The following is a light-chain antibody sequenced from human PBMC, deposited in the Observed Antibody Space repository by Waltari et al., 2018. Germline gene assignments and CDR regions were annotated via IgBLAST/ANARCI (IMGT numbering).Light chain of an antibody. CDR3: QESYSTLYT. CDR1: QRIDTH. CDR2: GAS. Sequence: TKLPQSPPSLSASVGDSAPITCRASQRIDTHLTWYQQKPGKAPQLLIYGASTLQSGVPSRFSGSGSGAEFTLTISSLQPEDIATFSCQESYSTLYTFGQGTKVEIK. V-gene: IGKV1-39*01. J-gene: IGKJ2*01.